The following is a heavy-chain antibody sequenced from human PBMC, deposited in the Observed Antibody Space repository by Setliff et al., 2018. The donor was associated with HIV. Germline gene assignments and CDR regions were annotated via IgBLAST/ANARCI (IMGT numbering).Heavy chain of an antibody. CDR3: ARGNWFDGGALPHDY. CDR2: INHSGST. V-gene: IGHV4-39*07. Sequence: SETLSLTCTVSGGSISNGSYYWSWIRQHPGKGLEWIGEINHSGSTNYNPSLKGRVVMSVDTSKRQFSLSLNSVTAADTAMYYCARGNWFDGGALPHDYWGQGTLVTVSS. J-gene: IGHJ4*02. D-gene: IGHD2-15*01. CDR1: GGSISNGSYY.